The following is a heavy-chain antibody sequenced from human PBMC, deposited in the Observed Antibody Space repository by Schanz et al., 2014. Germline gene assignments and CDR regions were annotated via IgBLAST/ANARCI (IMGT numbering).Heavy chain of an antibody. Sequence: EVQLVESGGGLVQPGGSLRLSCAASGFTFSTYWMHWVRQAPGKGLVWVSHINSDGTTTAYADSVKGRFTISRDNAENTLYLRMNSLRVEDTAVYYCAKGGYQLHHWGQGALVTVSS. CDR2: INSDGTTT. V-gene: IGHV3-74*01. J-gene: IGHJ4*02. CDR1: GFTFSTYW. D-gene: IGHD1-7*01. CDR3: AKGGYQLHH.